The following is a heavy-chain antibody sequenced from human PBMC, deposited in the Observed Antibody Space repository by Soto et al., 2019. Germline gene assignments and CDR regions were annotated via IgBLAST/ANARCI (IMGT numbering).Heavy chain of an antibody. J-gene: IGHJ4*02. CDR2: IDPSDSQT. CDR1: GYIFAGYW. Sequence: GESLKISGKGSGYIFAGYWITWVRQKPGKGLEWMGRIDPSDSQTYYSPSFRGHVTISVTKSITTVFLQWSSLRASDTAMYYCARQIYDSDTGPNFQYYFDSWGQGTPVTVSS. CDR3: ARQIYDSDTGPNFQYYFDS. D-gene: IGHD3-22*01. V-gene: IGHV5-10-1*01.